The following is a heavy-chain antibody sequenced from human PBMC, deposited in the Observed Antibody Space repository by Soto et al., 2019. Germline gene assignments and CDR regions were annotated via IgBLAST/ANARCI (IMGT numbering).Heavy chain of an antibody. CDR1: GDSINSDNYY. D-gene: IGHD3-9*01. CDR3: ARLEGLATISYYFHL. V-gene: IGHV4-39*01. Sequence: SETLSLTCSVSGDSINSDNYYWGWIRQPPGKGLEWIGSIYFRGNTYYNPSLQTRVTISLDKSKSQFSLKLNSVTAADSAVYFCARLEGLATISYYFHLWGQGALVTVSS. J-gene: IGHJ4*02. CDR2: IYFRGNT.